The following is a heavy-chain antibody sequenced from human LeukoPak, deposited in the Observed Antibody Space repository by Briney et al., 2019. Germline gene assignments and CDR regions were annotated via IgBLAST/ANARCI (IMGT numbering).Heavy chain of an antibody. CDR3: ARLVYNGSGIYHYFDY. Sequence: SETLSLTCAVSGYSISSGYYWGWIRKPPGKGLEWIGSIHHSGRTYSNPSLKSRVTISVDTSENQFSLKLGSVTAADTAVYYCARLVYNGSGIYHYFDYWGQGTLVTVSS. CDR2: IHHSGRT. D-gene: IGHD3-10*01. V-gene: IGHV4-38-2*01. CDR1: GYSISSGYY. J-gene: IGHJ4*02.